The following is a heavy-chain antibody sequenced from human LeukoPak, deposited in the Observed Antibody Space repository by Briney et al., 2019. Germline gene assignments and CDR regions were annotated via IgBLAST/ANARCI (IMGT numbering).Heavy chain of an antibody. CDR3: TRFSTASSRPAYY. Sequence: SETLSLTCTVSGGSISSYYWSWIRQSPGKGLEWIGNIYHSGITHYNPSLQGRITLSVDTSKNQFSLNLSSVTAADTAVYYCTRFSTASSRPAYYWGQGTLVIVSS. D-gene: IGHD3-9*01. V-gene: IGHV4-59*04. CDR1: GGSISSYY. CDR2: IYHSGIT. J-gene: IGHJ4*02.